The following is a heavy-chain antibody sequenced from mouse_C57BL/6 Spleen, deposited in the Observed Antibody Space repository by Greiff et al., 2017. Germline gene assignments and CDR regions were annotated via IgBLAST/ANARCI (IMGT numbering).Heavy chain of an antibody. D-gene: IGHD4-1*01. CDR3: ARRVTGTKGAMDY. CDR2: IYPGGGYT. CDR1: GYTFTNYW. V-gene: IGHV1-63*01. J-gene: IGHJ4*01. Sequence: QVQLKQSGAELVRPGTSVKMSCKASGYTFTNYWIGWAKQRPGHGLEWIGDIYPGGGYTNYNEKFKGKATLTADKSSSTAYMQFSSLTSEDSAIYYCARRVTGTKGAMDYWGQGTSVTVSS.